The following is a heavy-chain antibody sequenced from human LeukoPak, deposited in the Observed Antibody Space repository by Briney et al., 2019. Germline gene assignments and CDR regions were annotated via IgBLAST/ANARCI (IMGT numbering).Heavy chain of an antibody. V-gene: IGHV3-23*01. CDR3: AKPPGQWLRPYFDY. J-gene: IGHJ4*02. Sequence: GGSLRLSCAASGFTFSSYTMSWVRQAPGKGLEWVSAISGSGGSTYYADSVKGRFTISRDNSKNTLYLQMNSLRAEDTAVYYCAKPPGQWLRPYFDYWGQGTLVTVSS. CDR2: ISGSGGST. CDR1: GFTFSSYT. D-gene: IGHD6-19*01.